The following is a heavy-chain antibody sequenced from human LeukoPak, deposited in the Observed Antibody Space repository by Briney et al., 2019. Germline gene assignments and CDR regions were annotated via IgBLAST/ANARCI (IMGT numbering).Heavy chain of an antibody. V-gene: IGHV1-46*01. CDR2: ISPSDDST. J-gene: IGHJ4*02. D-gene: IGHD7-27*01. Sequence: ASVKVSCKASGYTFTTYYIHWVRQAPGQGLEWMGIISPSDDSTRYAKKFQGRVTMTRDMSTNTVYMEVRSLRSEDTAVYYCARAPNGGLPGGFWGQGTLVTVSS. CDR1: GYTFTTYY. CDR3: ARAPNGGLPGGF.